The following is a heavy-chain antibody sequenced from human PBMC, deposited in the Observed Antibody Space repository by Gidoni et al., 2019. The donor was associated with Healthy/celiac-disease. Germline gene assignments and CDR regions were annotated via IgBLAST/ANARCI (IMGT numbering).Heavy chain of an antibody. CDR2: IYPGDSDT. Sequence: VQLVQSGAEVQKPGASLTISCKGSGYNFTSYWIGWVRQMPGKGREWMGIIYPGDSDTRYSQSFQGQGTISADKSISTAYLQWSSLKASDTAMYYCARHVGSSWYSADYWGQGTLVTVSS. D-gene: IGHD6-13*01. V-gene: IGHV5-51*01. CDR1: GYNFTSYW. J-gene: IGHJ4*02. CDR3: ARHVGSSWYSADY.